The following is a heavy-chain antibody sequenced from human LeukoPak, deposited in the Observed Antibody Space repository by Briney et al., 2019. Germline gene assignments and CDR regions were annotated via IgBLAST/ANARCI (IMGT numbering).Heavy chain of an antibody. D-gene: IGHD3-10*01. Sequence: PSETLSLTCTVSGGSISSYYWSWIRQPPGKGLEWIGYIYYSGSTNYNPSLKSRVTISVDTSKSQFSLKLSSVTAADTAVYYCAREMVRGAYDYWGQGTLVTVSS. CDR1: GGSISSYY. J-gene: IGHJ4*02. V-gene: IGHV4-59*08. CDR3: AREMVRGAYDY. CDR2: IYYSGST.